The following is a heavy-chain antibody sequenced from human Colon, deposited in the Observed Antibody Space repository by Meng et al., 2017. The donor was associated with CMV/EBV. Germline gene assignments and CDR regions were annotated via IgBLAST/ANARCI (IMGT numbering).Heavy chain of an antibody. CDR3: HAFGDYSY. V-gene: IGHV3-53*01. CDR1: GFTVSNNH. CDR2: IYGDGIT. Sequence: GESLKISCAASGFTVSNNHVAWVRQAPGKGLEWVSLIYGDGITYYPDSIRGRLTISRDSSTNTVYLQVNNLRADDTAVYYCHAFGDYSYWGQGTRVTVSS. D-gene: IGHD3-3*01. J-gene: IGHJ4*02.